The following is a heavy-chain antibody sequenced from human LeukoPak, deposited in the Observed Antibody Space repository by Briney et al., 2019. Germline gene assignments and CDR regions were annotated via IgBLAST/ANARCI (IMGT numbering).Heavy chain of an antibody. CDR1: GFSFSSYA. J-gene: IGHJ4*02. CDR3: AKATFASSWNLYFDY. D-gene: IGHD6-13*01. Sequence: PGGSLTLSCAASGFSFSSYAMSWVRQAPGKGLEWVSTISSSGGSTYYADSVKGRFTISRDNSKSTLYLQMNSLRAEDTAVYYCAKATFASSWNLYFDYWGQGTLVNVSS. CDR2: ISSSGGST. V-gene: IGHV3-23*01.